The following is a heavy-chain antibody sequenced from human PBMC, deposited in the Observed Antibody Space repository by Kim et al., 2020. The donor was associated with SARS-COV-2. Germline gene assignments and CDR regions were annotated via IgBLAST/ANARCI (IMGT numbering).Heavy chain of an antibody. CDR3: ARVVPAAIQGVDGWFDP. CDR2: ISAYNGNT. Sequence: ASVKVSCKASGYTFTSYGISWVRQAPGQGLEWMGWISAYNGNTNYAQKLQGRVTMTTDTSTSTAYMELRSLRSDDTAVYYCARVVPAAIQGVDGWFDPWGQGTLVTVSS. D-gene: IGHD2-2*02. CDR1: GYTFTSYG. J-gene: IGHJ5*02. V-gene: IGHV1-18*01.